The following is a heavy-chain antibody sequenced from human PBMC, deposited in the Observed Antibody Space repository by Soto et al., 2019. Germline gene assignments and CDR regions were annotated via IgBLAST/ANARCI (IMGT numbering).Heavy chain of an antibody. V-gene: IGHV3-21*01. CDR2: ISSSSSYI. Sequence: GGSLRLSCAASGFTFSSYSMNWVRQAPGKGLEWVSSISSSSSYIYYADSVKGRFTISRDNAKNSLYLQMNSLRAEDTAVYYGARAGGLLWFGELGDYWGQGTLVTVSS. D-gene: IGHD3-10*01. CDR3: ARAGGLLWFGELGDY. J-gene: IGHJ4*02. CDR1: GFTFSSYS.